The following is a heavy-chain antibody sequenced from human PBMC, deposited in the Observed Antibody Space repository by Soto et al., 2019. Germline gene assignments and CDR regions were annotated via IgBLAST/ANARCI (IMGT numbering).Heavy chain of an antibody. D-gene: IGHD3-9*01. Sequence: QVQLVQSGGEVKKPGASVKVSCKASGYTFSNFGISWVRQAPGQGLECLGWISTDNGSTKYAQNLQGRVTMTTDTPTSTAYMELRSLRSDDTAVYYCTRDAKYYDIMTGYFVNDYWGQGTLVTVSS. CDR2: ISTDNGST. CDR1: GYTFSNFG. CDR3: TRDAKYYDIMTGYFVNDY. V-gene: IGHV1-18*01. J-gene: IGHJ4*02.